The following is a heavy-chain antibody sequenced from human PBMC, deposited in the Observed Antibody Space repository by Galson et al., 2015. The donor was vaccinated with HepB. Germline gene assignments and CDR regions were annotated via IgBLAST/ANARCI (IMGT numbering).Heavy chain of an antibody. Sequence: PALVKPTQTLTLTCTFSGFSLSNTGVGVGWVRQPPGKALEWLALIYWNDDKRYSPSLKSRLTLTKDTSRNQVVLTLTNMDPVDTATYFCAHILGTSLILGGQTYYDYGMDVWGQGTTVIVSS. J-gene: IGHJ6*02. CDR1: GFSLSNTGVG. D-gene: IGHD3-3*01. CDR2: IYWNDDK. CDR3: AHILGTSLILGGQTYYDYGMDV. V-gene: IGHV2-5*01.